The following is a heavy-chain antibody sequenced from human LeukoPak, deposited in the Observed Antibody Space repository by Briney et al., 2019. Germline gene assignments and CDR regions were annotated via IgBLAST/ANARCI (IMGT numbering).Heavy chain of an antibody. V-gene: IGHV3-48*03. Sequence: EGSLRLSCAASGSTFSSYAMSWVRQAPGKGLEWVSYISTSGNTRYYADSVKGRFTISRDNAKNSLYLQMNSLRVEDTAVYYCARELSGTTSYYFDYWGQGTLVTVSS. J-gene: IGHJ4*02. CDR1: GSTFSSYA. CDR3: ARELSGTTSYYFDY. CDR2: ISTSGNTR. D-gene: IGHD1-7*01.